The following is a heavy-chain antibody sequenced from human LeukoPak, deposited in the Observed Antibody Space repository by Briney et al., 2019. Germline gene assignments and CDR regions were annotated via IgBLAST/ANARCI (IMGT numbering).Heavy chain of an antibody. J-gene: IGHJ5*02. Sequence: GGSLRLSCTTSGFTFSTSTMTWVRQAPGKGLEWVSTINSNGGSTYYASSVKDRFSISRDNSRNTLYLRVSSLRAEDTAVYYCEPPLQFLESWGQGTMVIVSS. D-gene: IGHD3-3*01. CDR2: INSNGGST. V-gene: IGHV3-23*01. CDR3: EPPLQFLES. CDR1: GFTFSTST.